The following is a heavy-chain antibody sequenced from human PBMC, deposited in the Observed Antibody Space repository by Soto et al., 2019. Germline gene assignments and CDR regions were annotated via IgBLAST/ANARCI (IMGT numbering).Heavy chain of an antibody. CDR1: GFSFRDYF. V-gene: IGHV3-11*01. D-gene: IGHD3-3*01. Sequence: QMQLVESGRGLVKPGESLRVSCAASGFSFRDYFMSWIRQAPGKGLEWVSYIGPYGNSIYYADSVKGRFTISRDDAKNSLYLDMNNLRAEDTAVYYCARDDYTYGVYWGQVSLVTVSS. J-gene: IGHJ4*02. CDR3: ARDDYTYGVY. CDR2: IGPYGNSI.